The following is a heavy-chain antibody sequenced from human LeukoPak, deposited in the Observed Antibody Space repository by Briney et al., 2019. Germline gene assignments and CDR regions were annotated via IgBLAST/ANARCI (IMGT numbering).Heavy chain of an antibody. CDR2: IYHTGTT. D-gene: IGHD3-9*01. CDR1: GFTFSSYW. Sequence: PGGSLRLSCAASGFTFSSYWMSWVRQAPGKGLEWIGGIYHTGTTYYNPSLKSQVTISVDTSKNQFSLKLSSVTATDTAVYYCARGAGLRYLGFDAFDIWGQGTMVTVSS. CDR3: ARGAGLRYLGFDAFDI. J-gene: IGHJ3*02. V-gene: IGHV4-4*02.